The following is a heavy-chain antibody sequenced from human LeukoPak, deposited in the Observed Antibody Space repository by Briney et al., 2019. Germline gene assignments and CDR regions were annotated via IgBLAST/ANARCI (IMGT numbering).Heavy chain of an antibody. V-gene: IGHV5-51*01. J-gene: IGHJ1*01. Sequence: GESLKISCKGSGYSFTSYWIGWVRQMPGKGLKWMGIIYPGDSDTRYSPSFQGQVTISADKSISTAYLQWSSLKASDTAMYYCARANYYDSAAEYFQHWGQGTLVTVSS. CDR1: GYSFTSYW. CDR3: ARANYYDSAAEYFQH. D-gene: IGHD3-22*01. CDR2: IYPGDSDT.